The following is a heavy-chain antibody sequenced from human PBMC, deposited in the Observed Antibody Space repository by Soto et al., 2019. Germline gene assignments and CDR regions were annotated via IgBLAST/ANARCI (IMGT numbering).Heavy chain of an antibody. D-gene: IGHD2-15*01. V-gene: IGHV3-30*18. CDR2: ISYDGSNK. CDR1: GFTFSTYG. Sequence: QVQLVESGGGVIQPGKSLRLSCAASGFTFSTYGMHWVRQVPGKGLEWVAIISYDGSNKYYADSVKGRFTISRDNSKNTLYLQMNSLRPEDTAVYNCAKEGALYCSAGRCGFDYWGQGTLVTVYS. CDR3: AKEGALYCSAGRCGFDY. J-gene: IGHJ4*02.